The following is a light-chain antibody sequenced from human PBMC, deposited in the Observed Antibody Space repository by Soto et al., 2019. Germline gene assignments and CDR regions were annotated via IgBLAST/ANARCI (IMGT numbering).Light chain of an antibody. V-gene: IGKV1-6*01. CDR1: QDIRNE. CDR2: GVS. Sequence: IQMTQSPSSLSASVGDRVTITCRASQDIRNELGWYQQKPGKAPKALIYGVSNLQSGVPSRFSGSGSGTDFTLTISSLQPEDFAVYYCLQDHNYPRTFGQGTKVEIK. J-gene: IGKJ1*01. CDR3: LQDHNYPRT.